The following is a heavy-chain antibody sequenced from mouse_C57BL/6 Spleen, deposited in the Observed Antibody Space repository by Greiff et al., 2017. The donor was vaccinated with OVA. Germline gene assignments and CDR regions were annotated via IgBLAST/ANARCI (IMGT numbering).Heavy chain of an antibody. D-gene: IGHD2-5*01. CDR1: GYTFTDYN. V-gene: IGHV1-18*01. CDR3: ARRGYYSNRFAY. J-gene: IGHJ3*01. CDR2: INPNNGGT. Sequence: EVQLQQSGPELVKPGASVKIPCKASGYTFTDYNMDWVKQSHGKSLEWIGDINPNNGGTIYNQKFKGKATLTVDKSSSTADMELRRLTSEDTAVYYCARRGYYSNRFAYWGQGTLVTVSA.